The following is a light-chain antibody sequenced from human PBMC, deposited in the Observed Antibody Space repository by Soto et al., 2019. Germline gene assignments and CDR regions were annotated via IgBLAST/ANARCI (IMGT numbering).Light chain of an antibody. V-gene: IGLV1-40*01. CDR3: QSPYSSRNSCYI. J-gene: IGLJ1*01. CDR1: SQNKGAGYD. CDR2: GNS. Sequence: TRSSQNKGAGYDVHWYQQLPGTAPKLLIYGNSNRPSGVPDRFSGSKSGTSASLAITGLQAEDEPDYSCQSPYSSRNSCYISGTGTKVTV.